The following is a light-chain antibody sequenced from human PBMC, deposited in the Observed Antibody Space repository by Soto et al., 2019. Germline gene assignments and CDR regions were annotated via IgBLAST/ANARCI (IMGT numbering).Light chain of an antibody. CDR2: GAS. V-gene: IGKV1-39*01. CDR3: QQSSDTPRT. CDR1: QSIANY. Sequence: DIQMTQSPSSLSASVGDRVTITCRASQSIANYLNWYQQKPGRAPKLLIYGASNLQSGVPSHFSGSGSGTDFTLTISNLQPEDFATYYCQQSSDTPRTFGQGTKVDNK. J-gene: IGKJ1*01.